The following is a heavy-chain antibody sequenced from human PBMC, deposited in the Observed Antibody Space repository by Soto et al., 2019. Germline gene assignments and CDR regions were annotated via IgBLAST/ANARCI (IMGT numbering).Heavy chain of an antibody. J-gene: IGHJ4*02. CDR3: AIEITMIEAYTSFDV. Sequence: GGSLRLSCSASGFTFSSYWMHWVRQAPGKGLVWVSRINSDGSSTRHADSVKGRFTISRDNAKNTLYLQMNSLRAEDTAVYYCAIEITMIEAYTSFDVSGQGPRVTVSS. V-gene: IGHV3-74*01. D-gene: IGHD3-22*01. CDR1: GFTFSSYW. CDR2: INSDGSST.